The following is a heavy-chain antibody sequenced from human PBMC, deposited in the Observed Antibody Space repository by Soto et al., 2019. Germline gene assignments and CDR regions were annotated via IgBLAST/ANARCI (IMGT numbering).Heavy chain of an antibody. CDR2: IYYSGST. J-gene: IGHJ5*02. V-gene: IGHV4-30-4*01. Sequence: PSETLSLTCTVSGGSISSGDYYWSWIRQPPGKGLEWIGYIYYSGSTYYNPSLKSRVTISVDTSKNQFSLKLSSVTAADTAVYYCARVDMHYCDSSGYANWFDPWGQGTLVTVSS. D-gene: IGHD3-22*01. CDR1: GGSISSGDYY. CDR3: ARVDMHYCDSSGYANWFDP.